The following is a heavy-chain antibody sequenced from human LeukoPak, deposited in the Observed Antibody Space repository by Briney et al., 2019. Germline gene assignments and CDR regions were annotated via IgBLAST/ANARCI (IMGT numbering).Heavy chain of an antibody. V-gene: IGHV1-8*03. CDR1: GYTFTSYD. D-gene: IGHD4-17*01. Sequence: ASVKVSCKASGYTFTSYDINWVRQATGQGLEWMGWMNPNSGNTGYAQKFQGRVTITRNTSISTAYMELSSLRSEDTAVYYCARDKTDYGYYYYYYMDVWGKGTTVTVSS. CDR2: MNPNSGNT. CDR3: ARDKTDYGYYYYYYMDV. J-gene: IGHJ6*03.